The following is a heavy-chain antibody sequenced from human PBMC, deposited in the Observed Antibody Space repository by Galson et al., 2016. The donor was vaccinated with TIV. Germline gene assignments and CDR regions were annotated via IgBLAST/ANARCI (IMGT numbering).Heavy chain of an antibody. V-gene: IGHV1-18*01. CDR3: AREYYSYAMDV. Sequence: SVKVSCKASGYTFTSYGINWVRQVPGQGLEWVGWISAYNGNTNYAQMLQGRVTMTTDTSTSTAYMELRSLRSDDTAVYYCAREYYSYAMDVWGQGTTVTVSS. J-gene: IGHJ6*02. CDR1: GYTFTSYG. CDR2: ISAYNGNT.